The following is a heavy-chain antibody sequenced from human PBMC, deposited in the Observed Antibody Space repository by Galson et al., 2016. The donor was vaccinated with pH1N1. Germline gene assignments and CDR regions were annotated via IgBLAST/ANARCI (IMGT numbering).Heavy chain of an antibody. V-gene: IGHV1-69*10. CDR3: ARAATVTPDYYYGMDV. J-gene: IGHJ6*02. Sequence: SVKVSCKASGGTFNNYAISWVRQAPGQGLEWMGGIIPILGTGNYAQKFQGRVTITADKSTSTAYMELNSLRSEDKALYYCARAATVTPDYYYGMDVWGQGTTVTVSS. D-gene: IGHD4-17*01. CDR1: GGTFNNYA. CDR2: IIPILGTG.